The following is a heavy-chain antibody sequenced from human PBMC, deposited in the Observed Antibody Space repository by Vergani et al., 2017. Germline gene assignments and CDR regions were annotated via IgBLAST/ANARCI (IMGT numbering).Heavy chain of an antibody. CDR2: IIPILGIA. CDR3: ARVLGAKRFGELLDNWFDP. V-gene: IGHV1-69*02. J-gene: IGHJ5*02. Sequence: QVQLVQSGAEVKKPGSSVKVSCKASGGTFSSYTISWVRQAPGQGLEWMGRIIPILGIANYAQKFQGRVPITADKSTRTAYMELSSLRSEDTAVYYCARVLGAKRFGELLDNWFDPWGQGTLVTVSS. D-gene: IGHD3-10*01. CDR1: GGTFSSYT.